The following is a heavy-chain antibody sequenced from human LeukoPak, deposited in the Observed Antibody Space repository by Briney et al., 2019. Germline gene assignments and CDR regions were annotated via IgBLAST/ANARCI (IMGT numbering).Heavy chain of an antibody. J-gene: IGHJ4*02. CDR2: IIPIFGTA. D-gene: IGHD3-10*01. CDR1: GGTFSSYA. CDR3: ARDYYGSGSRRNY. V-gene: IGHV1-69*05. Sequence: SVKVSCKASGGTFSSYAITWVRQAPGQGLEWMGRIIPIFGTANYAQKFQGRVTITTDESTSTAYMELSSLRSEDTAVYYCARDYYGSGSRRNYWGQGTLVTVSS.